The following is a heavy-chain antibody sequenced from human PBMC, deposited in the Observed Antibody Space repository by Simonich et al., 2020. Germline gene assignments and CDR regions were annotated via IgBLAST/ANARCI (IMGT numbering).Heavy chain of an antibody. Sequence: EVQLVESGGGLVQPGGSLRLSCAASGFTFSSYWMHWVRQAPGKGLVGVARINSDGSSTSYADSVKGRFTISRDNAKNTLYLQMNSLRAEDTAVYYCACLGTGDAFDIWGQGTMVTVSS. V-gene: IGHV3-74*01. J-gene: IGHJ3*02. D-gene: IGHD3-9*01. CDR1: GFTFSSYW. CDR2: INSDGSST. CDR3: ACLGTGDAFDI.